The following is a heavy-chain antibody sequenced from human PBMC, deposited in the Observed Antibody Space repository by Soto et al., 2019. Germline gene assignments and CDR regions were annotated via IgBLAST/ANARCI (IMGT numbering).Heavy chain of an antibody. D-gene: IGHD3-3*01. CDR1: GFSLSTSGVG. Sequence: QITLKESGPTLVKPTQTLTLTCTFSGFSLSTSGVGVGWIRQPPGKALEWLALIYWDDDKRYSPSLKSRLTITKHTSKNPVVLTMTNLDPVDTATYYCALPFITYDFWSGYSTGGNWFDPWGQGTLVTVSS. V-gene: IGHV2-5*02. CDR2: IYWDDDK. J-gene: IGHJ5*02. CDR3: ALPFITYDFWSGYSTGGNWFDP.